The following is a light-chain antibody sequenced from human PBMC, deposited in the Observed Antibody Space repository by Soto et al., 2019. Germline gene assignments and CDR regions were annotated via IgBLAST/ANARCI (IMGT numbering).Light chain of an antibody. CDR3: QQYNIWPPIT. V-gene: IGKV3-15*01. CDR1: QSVSKN. J-gene: IGKJ5*01. Sequence: EIVMTQSPATLSVSPGERATLSCRASQSVSKNLAWYQQKPGQAPRLLIYGASTRATGIPARFSGSGSGTEFTLTISSLQSEDFAVYYCQQYNIWPPITFGQGTRLEIK. CDR2: GAS.